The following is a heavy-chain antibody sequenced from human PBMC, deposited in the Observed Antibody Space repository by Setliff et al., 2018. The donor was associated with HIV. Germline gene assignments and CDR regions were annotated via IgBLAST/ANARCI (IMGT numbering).Heavy chain of an antibody. Sequence: SETLSLTCAVYGGSFSDNYWSWIRQSPGKGLEWIGEINHSGRTKYSPSLRSRVSISVDTSKNQFSLKLSSVTAADTAVYYCASLKGHYFDTSGYYNNWFDPWGQGTLVTVSS. CDR1: GGSFSDNY. CDR3: ASLKGHYFDTSGYYNNWFDP. CDR2: INHSGRT. J-gene: IGHJ5*02. V-gene: IGHV4-34*01. D-gene: IGHD3-22*01.